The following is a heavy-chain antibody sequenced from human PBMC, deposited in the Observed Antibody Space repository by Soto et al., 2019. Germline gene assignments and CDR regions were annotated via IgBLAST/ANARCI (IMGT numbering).Heavy chain of an antibody. J-gene: IGHJ5*02. CDR3: ARDSNRGRSWNGADNWFVP. V-gene: IGHV1-18*04. CDR1: GYTFTSYG. D-gene: IGHD1-1*01. Sequence: ASVEVSCKASGYTFTSYGISWVRQAPGQGLEWMGWISAYNGNTNYAQKLQGRVTMTTDTSTSTAYMELRSLRSDDTAVYYCARDSNRGRSWNGADNWFVPWGEGSLITV. CDR2: ISAYNGNT.